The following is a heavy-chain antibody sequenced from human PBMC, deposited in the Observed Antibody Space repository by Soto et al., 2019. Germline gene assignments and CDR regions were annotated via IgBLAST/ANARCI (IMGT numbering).Heavy chain of an antibody. J-gene: IGHJ4*02. CDR1: EYSFTSYY. Sequence: QVQLVQSGAEVKKPGASAKVSCKASEYSFTSYYMHWVRRAPGQGLEWMGMIDPSGDNTGYPQKYQSRVTMTSDTSTSTVYMELSSLRSEDTAMYYCAATRGYSPPFDSWGQGTRVTVS. D-gene: IGHD3-22*01. V-gene: IGHV1-46*01. CDR3: AATRGYSPPFDS. CDR2: IDPSGDNT.